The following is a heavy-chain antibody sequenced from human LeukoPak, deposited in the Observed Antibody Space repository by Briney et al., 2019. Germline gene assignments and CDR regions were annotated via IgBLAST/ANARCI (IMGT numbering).Heavy chain of an antibody. CDR1: GGSISSGGYY. J-gene: IGHJ4*02. V-gene: IGHV4-31*01. D-gene: IGHD4-17*01. Sequence: SETLSLTCTVSGGSISSGGYYWSWIRQHPGKGLEWIGYTYYSGSTYYNPSLKSQVTISVDTSKNQFSLKLSSVTAADTAVYYCASGGNGDYVSWGQGTLVTVSS. CDR2: TYYSGST. CDR3: ASGGNGDYVS.